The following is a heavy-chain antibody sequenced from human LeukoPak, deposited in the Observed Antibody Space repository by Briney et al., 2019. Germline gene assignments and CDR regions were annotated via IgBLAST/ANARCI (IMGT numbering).Heavy chain of an antibody. CDR2: ISYDGSNK. J-gene: IGHJ4*02. CDR1: GFTFSTYG. CDR3: AKGKITMVRGGSFDY. D-gene: IGHD3-10*01. V-gene: IGHV3-30*18. Sequence: GGSLRLSCAASGFTFSTYGMHWVRQAPGKGLEWVAVISYDGSNKYYADSVKGRFTISRDNSKNTLYLQMNSLRAEDTAVYYCAKGKITMVRGGSFDYWGQGTLVTVSS.